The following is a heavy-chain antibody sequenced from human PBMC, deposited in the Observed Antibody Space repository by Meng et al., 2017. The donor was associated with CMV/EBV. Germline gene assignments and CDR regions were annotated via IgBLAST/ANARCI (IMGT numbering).Heavy chain of an antibody. CDR1: GFTCSSYS. V-gene: IGHV3-21*01. J-gene: IGHJ4*02. CDR2: ISSSSSYI. CDR3: ARGGIAARLCDY. D-gene: IGHD6-6*01. Sequence: GESLKISCAASGFTCSSYSMNWVRQAPGKGLEWVSSISSSSSYIYYADSVKGRFTISRDNAKNSLYLQMNSLRAEDTAVYYCARGGIAARLCDYWGQGTLVTVSS.